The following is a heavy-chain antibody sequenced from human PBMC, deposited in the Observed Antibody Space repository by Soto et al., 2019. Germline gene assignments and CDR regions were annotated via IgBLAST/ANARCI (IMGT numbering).Heavy chain of an antibody. V-gene: IGHV3-7*05. CDR2: IKQDGSEK. D-gene: IGHD3-3*01. CDR1: GFTFSSYW. Sequence: PGGSLRLSCAASGFTFSSYWMSWVRQAPGKGLEWVANIKQDGSEKYYVDSVKGRFTISRDNAKNSLYLQMNSLRAEDTAVYYCARDHKETIFGVVIELGYGMDVWGQGTTVTVSS. CDR3: ARDHKETIFGVVIELGYGMDV. J-gene: IGHJ6*02.